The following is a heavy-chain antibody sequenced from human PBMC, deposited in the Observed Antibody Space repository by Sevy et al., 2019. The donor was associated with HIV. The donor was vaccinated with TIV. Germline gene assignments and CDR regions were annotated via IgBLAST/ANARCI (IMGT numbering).Heavy chain of an antibody. D-gene: IGHD5-18*01. CDR1: GFTFSNAW. V-gene: IGHV3-15*07. CDR3: TTDGGGYNYGYSFDY. CDR2: IKSKTDGGTT. Sequence: GGSLRLSCAASGFTFSNAWMNWVHQAPGKGLEWVGRIKSKTDGGTTYYAAPVKGRFTISRDDSKNTLYLQMNSLKTEDTAVYYCTTDGGGYNYGYSFDYWGQGTLVTVSS. J-gene: IGHJ4*02.